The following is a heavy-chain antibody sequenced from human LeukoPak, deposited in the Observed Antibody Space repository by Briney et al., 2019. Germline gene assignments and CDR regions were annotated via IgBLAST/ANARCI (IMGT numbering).Heavy chain of an antibody. CDR3: SKDPRPYYDVPVGY. CDR1: GFMFSEYA. V-gene: IGHV3-23*01. D-gene: IGHD3-3*01. Sequence: PGGALRLSRVASGFMFSEYAMSWVRQAPGKGVEGVSSISSSGGTTFYADSVKGRFTISRDLFKKTVHLEMKAMRAEDTAVYYCSKDPRPYYDVPVGYWGQGTLVTVSP. J-gene: IGHJ4*02. CDR2: ISSSGGTT.